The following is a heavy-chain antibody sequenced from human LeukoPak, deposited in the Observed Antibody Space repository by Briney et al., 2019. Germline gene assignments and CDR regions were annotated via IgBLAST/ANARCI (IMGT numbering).Heavy chain of an antibody. CDR1: GYTFTSYG. V-gene: IGHV1-18*01. CDR2: ISAYNGNT. Sequence: ASVKVSCKASGYTFTSYGISWVRQAPGQGLEWMGWISAYNGNTNYAQKLQGRVTMTTDTSTSTAYMELRSLRSDDTAVYYCARDEARTLNYNYMDVWGKGTTVTISS. J-gene: IGHJ6*03. CDR3: ARDEARTLNYNYMDV.